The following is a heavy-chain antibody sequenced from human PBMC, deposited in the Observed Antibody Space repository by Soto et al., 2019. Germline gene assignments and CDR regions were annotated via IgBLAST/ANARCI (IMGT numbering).Heavy chain of an antibody. J-gene: IGHJ5*02. Sequence: PGESLKISCKGSGYSFTSYWISWVRQMPGKGLEWMGRIDPSDSYTSYSPSFQGHVTISADKSISTAYLQWSSLKASDTAMYYCASQTVNYYDSSGWFDPWGQGTLVTVSS. V-gene: IGHV5-10-1*01. CDR2: IDPSDSYT. CDR3: ASQTVNYYDSSGWFDP. CDR1: GYSFTSYW. D-gene: IGHD3-22*01.